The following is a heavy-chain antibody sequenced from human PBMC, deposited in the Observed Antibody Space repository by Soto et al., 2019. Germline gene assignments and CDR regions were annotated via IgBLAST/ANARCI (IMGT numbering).Heavy chain of an antibody. CDR1: GGTFTNYA. Sequence: QVQLVQSGAEVKKPGSSVKVSCKAPGGTFTNYAISWVRQPPGQGLECLGGIIPILGTPNYAQKFQGRVTITAAESTSTVYMELSSLRSDDTAVYCCARVAAGAYFQVYYGMDVWGQGTTVTVSS. V-gene: IGHV1-69*01. CDR2: IIPILGTP. D-gene: IGHD6-19*01. J-gene: IGHJ6*02. CDR3: ARVAAGAYFQVYYGMDV.